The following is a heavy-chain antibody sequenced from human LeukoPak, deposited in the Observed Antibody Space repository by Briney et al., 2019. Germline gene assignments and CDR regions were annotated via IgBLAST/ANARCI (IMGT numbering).Heavy chain of an antibody. CDR3: ARGPRVYCSGGSCYELDY. CDR1: GGSISSYY. D-gene: IGHD2-15*01. J-gene: IGHJ4*02. V-gene: IGHV4-59*01. Sequence: SETLSLTCTVSGGSISSYYRSWIRQPPGKGLEWIGYIYYSGSTNYNPSLKSRVTISVDTSKNQFSLTLSSVTAADTAVYYCARGPRVYCSGGSCYELDYWGQGTLVTVSS. CDR2: IYYSGST.